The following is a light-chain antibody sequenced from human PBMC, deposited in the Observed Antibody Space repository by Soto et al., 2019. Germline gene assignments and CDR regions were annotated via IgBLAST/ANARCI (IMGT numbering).Light chain of an antibody. V-gene: IGLV1-44*01. CDR1: RSNIGRNT. Sequence: QAVVTQPPSASGTPGQTVTISCSGSRSNIGRNTLNWYQQLPGTAPNLLISTTNQRPSGVRDRFSGSKSGTSASLAISGLQSDDEADYYCAAWDDSLNVVVFGGGTKLTVL. CDR2: TTN. CDR3: AAWDDSLNVVV. J-gene: IGLJ2*01.